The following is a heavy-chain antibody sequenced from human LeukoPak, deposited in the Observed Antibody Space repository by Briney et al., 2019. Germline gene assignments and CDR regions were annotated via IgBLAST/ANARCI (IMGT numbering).Heavy chain of an antibody. V-gene: IGHV1-46*01. Sequence: ASVKVSCKASGYTFTSYYLHWVRQAPGQGLEWMGIINPSGGSTYYAQNFQGRVTMTRDTSTSTVYMELSSLRSEDTAVYYCARITTTLNAAFDIWGQGTMVTVSS. J-gene: IGHJ3*02. CDR2: INPSGGST. CDR3: ARITTTLNAAFDI. CDR1: GYTFTSYY. D-gene: IGHD3-22*01.